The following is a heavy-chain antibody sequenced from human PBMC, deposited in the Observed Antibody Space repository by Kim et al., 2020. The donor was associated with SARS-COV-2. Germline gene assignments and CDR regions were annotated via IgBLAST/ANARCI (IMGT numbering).Heavy chain of an antibody. CDR2: IYYSGST. CDR3: ARDQGGGSSWYYFKGGWFDP. V-gene: IGHV4-31*03. CDR1: GGSISSGGYY. Sequence: SETLSLTCTVSGGSISSGGYYWSWIRQHPGKGLEWIGYIYYSGSTYYNPSLKSRVTISVDTSKNQFSLKLSSVTAADTAVYYCARDQGGGSSWYYFKGGWFDPWGQGTLVTVSS. J-gene: IGHJ5*02. D-gene: IGHD6-13*01.